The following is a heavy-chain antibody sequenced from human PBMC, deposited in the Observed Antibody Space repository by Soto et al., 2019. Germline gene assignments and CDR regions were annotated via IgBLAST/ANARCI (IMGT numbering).Heavy chain of an antibody. V-gene: IGHV3-48*03. CDR2: ISKNGIDI. CDR1: GLGFSTYG. Sequence: LRLSWAASGLGFSTYGMNWVRQAPLKGLEWVSYISKNGIDIYYADSVKGRLTISRDNANNSLFLQMNSLRAEDTAVYYCAPRKSGSFNLGAFDIWGQGTMVTVSS. D-gene: IGHD3-10*01. J-gene: IGHJ3*02. CDR3: APRKSGSFNLGAFDI.